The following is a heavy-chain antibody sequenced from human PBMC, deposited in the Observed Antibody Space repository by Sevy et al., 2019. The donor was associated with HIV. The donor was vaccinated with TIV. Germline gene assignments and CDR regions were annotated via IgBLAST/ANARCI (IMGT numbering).Heavy chain of an antibody. CDR2: INPYSGGT. Sequence: ASVKVSCKASGYTFNSFYIHWVRQAPGQGLEWMGWINPYSGGTHYAQKFQVRVTLTRDTSISVAYMDLTSLRSNDTAVYYCVRDRFYGGDSVTFAGDFWGQGTLVTVSS. D-gene: IGHD2-21*02. V-gene: IGHV1-2*02. CDR1: GYTFNSFY. CDR3: VRDRFYGGDSVTFAGDF. J-gene: IGHJ4*02.